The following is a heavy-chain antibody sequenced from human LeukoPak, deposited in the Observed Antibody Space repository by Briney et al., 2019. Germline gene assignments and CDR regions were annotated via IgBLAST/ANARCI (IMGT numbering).Heavy chain of an antibody. CDR1: GYTFTGYY. Sequence: ASVKVSCKASGYTFTGYYMHWVRQAPGQGLEWMGWINPNSGGTNYAQKFQGRVTMTRDTSISTAYMELSRLRSDDTAVYYCARDFGNYYDSSGYHPVDYWGQGTLVTVSS. V-gene: IGHV1-2*02. D-gene: IGHD3-22*01. CDR2: INPNSGGT. J-gene: IGHJ4*02. CDR3: ARDFGNYYDSSGYHPVDY.